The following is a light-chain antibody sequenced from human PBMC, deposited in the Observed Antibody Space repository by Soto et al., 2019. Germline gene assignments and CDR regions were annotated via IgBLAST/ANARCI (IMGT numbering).Light chain of an antibody. J-gene: IGKJ3*01. V-gene: IGKV3-11*01. Sequence: EIVLPQSPATLSLSPGDRATLSCRASQSVSNYLAWYQQKPGQPPRLLMYDASNRATGIPAKFGGSGSGTDFTLTISSLEPEDFAVYYCQQRSDWPLTFGPGTKVDIK. CDR3: QQRSDWPLT. CDR2: DAS. CDR1: QSVSNY.